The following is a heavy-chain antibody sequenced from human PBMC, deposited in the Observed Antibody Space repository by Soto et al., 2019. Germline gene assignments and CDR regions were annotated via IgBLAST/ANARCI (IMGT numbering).Heavy chain of an antibody. CDR2: IYYSGST. CDR3: ARLPYSSSPIDY. V-gene: IGHV4-39*01. CDR1: GGSISSSSYY. Sequence: QLQLQESGPGLVKPSETLSLTCTVSGGSISSSSYYWGWIRQPPGKGLEWIGNIYYSGSTYYNPSLKSRVTISVDTSKNQFSLKLSSVTAADTAVYYCARLPYSSSPIDYWGQGTLVTVSS. J-gene: IGHJ4*02. D-gene: IGHD6-6*01.